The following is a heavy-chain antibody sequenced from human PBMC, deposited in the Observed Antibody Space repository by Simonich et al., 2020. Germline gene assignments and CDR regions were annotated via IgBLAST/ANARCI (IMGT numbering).Heavy chain of an antibody. Sequence: EVQLVESGGGLVQPGGSLRLSCAASGFTFSSYWMHWVRKAPGKGLELVSRINSDGSSTSYADSVKGRFTIARDNAKNTLYLQMNSLRAEDTAVYYCARETGDLWYFDLWGRGTLVTVSS. CDR1: GFTFSSYW. D-gene: IGHD7-27*01. J-gene: IGHJ2*01. CDR2: INSDGSST. V-gene: IGHV3-74*01. CDR3: ARETGDLWYFDL.